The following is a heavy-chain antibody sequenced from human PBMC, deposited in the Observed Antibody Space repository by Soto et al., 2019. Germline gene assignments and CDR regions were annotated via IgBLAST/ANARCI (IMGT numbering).Heavy chain of an antibody. J-gene: IGHJ5*02. V-gene: IGHV4-30-2*01. Sequence: TSETLSLTCAVSGGSISSGGYSWSWIRQPPGKGLEWIGYIYHSGSTYYNPSLKSRVTISVDRSKNQFSLKLSSVTAADTAVYYCARGKNYDFWSGSYRFDPWGQGTLVTVSS. CDR1: GGSISSGGYS. CDR2: IYHSGST. CDR3: ARGKNYDFWSGSYRFDP. D-gene: IGHD3-3*01.